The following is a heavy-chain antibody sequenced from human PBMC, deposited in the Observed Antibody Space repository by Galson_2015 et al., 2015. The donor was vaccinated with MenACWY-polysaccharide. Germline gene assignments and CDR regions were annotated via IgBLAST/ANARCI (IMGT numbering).Heavy chain of an antibody. CDR2: ISGDGGRT. J-gene: IGHJ4*02. CDR1: GFTFSRHW. V-gene: IGHV3-74*01. D-gene: IGHD2/OR15-2a*01. Sequence: SLRLSCAASGFTFSRHWMHWVRQAPGKGLGWVSRISGDGGRTYHADSVKGRFTISRDNAKDTLHLEMNSLRAEDTAVYYCARDRVDLSVIDAHSLFDLWGQGTLVIVSS. CDR3: ARDRVDLSVIDAHSLFDL.